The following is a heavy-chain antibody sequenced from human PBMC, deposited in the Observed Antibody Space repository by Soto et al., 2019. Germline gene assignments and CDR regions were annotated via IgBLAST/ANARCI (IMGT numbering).Heavy chain of an antibody. CDR3: ARDSPAYCTNGVCPFDY. CDR1: GFTLSDYY. D-gene: IGHD2-8*01. V-gene: IGHV3-11*06. CDR2: ISSSSSYT. Sequence: GGSLRLSCAASGFTLSDYYMSWIRQAPGKGLEWVSYISSSSSYTNYADSVKGRFTISRDNAKNSLYLQMNSLRAEDTAVYYCARDSPAYCTNGVCPFDYWGQGTLVTVSS. J-gene: IGHJ4*02.